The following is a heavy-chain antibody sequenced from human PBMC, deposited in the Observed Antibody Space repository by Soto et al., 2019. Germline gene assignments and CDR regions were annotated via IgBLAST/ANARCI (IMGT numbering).Heavy chain of an antibody. CDR2: ISKSDYT. CDR1: GFAFNNYG. Sequence: GGSLRLSCTVSGFAFNNYGINWVRQAPGKGLEWVSSISKSDYTYYSDSVKGRFAISRXXXKXXVXLQXXTXXVEXTAVXYCAREDSIIIPAVSDFWGQGTLVTVSS. CDR3: AREDSIIIPAVSDF. D-gene: IGHD2-2*01. V-gene: IGHV3-21*01. J-gene: IGHJ4*02.